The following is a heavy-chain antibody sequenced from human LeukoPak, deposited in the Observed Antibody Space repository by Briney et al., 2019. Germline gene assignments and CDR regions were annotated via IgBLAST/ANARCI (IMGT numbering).Heavy chain of an antibody. CDR3: ARARWQGVLEWYQDRYYYTDV. CDR1: GYTFTSYD. CDR2: INPNSGNT. Sequence: ASVKVSCKASGYTFTSYDINWVRQATGQGLEWMGWINPNSGNTRYAQKFQGRVTITRNTPISTAHMELSSLRSEDTAVDYCARARWQGVLEWYQDRYYYTDVWGKGTTVTVSS. D-gene: IGHD3-3*01. V-gene: IGHV1-8*03. J-gene: IGHJ6*03.